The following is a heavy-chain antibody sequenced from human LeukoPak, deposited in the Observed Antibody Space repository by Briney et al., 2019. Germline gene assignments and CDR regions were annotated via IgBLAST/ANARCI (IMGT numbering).Heavy chain of an antibody. CDR2: VERRGYT. J-gene: IGHJ3*02. CDR3: AKGLRQIWFGELNDAFDI. CDR1: GGAFRDHQ. D-gene: IGHD3-10*01. Sequence: PSETLSLTCAVYGGAFRDHQWSWIRQPPGKGLEWIGDVERRGYTSYNPSLRGRLTMSVDASKNQISLRLTSVTAADTAVYYCAKGLRQIWFGELNDAFDIWGQGTMVHVSS. V-gene: IGHV4-34*01.